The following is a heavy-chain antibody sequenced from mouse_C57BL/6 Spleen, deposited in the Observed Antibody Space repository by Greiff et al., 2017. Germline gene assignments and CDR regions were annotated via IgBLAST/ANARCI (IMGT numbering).Heavy chain of an antibody. CDR3: ARQAESAWFAY. Sequence: EVQRVESGGDLVKPGGSLKLSCAASGFTFSSYGMSWVRQTPDKRLEWVATISSGGSYTYYPDSVKGRFTISRDNAKNTLYLQMSSLKSEDTAMYYCARQAESAWFAYWGQGTLVTVSA. CDR1: GFTFSSYG. J-gene: IGHJ3*01. V-gene: IGHV5-6*01. CDR2: ISSGGSYT.